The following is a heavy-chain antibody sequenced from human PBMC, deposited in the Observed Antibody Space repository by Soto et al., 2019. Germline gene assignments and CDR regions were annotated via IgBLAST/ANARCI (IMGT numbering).Heavy chain of an antibody. D-gene: IGHD5-12*01. CDR2: IYYSGST. J-gene: IGHJ6*02. V-gene: IGHV4-59*01. CDR3: ARDSGYDWGLFGMDV. Sequence: SETLSLTCTVSGGSISSYYWSWIRQPPGKGLEWIGYIYYSGSTNYSPSLKSRVTISVDTSKNQFSLKLSSVTAADTAVYYCARDSGYDWGLFGMDVWGQGTTVTVSS. CDR1: GGSISSYY.